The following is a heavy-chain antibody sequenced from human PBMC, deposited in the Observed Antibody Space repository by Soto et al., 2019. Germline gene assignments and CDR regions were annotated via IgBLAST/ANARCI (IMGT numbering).Heavy chain of an antibody. CDR1: GGSFSGYY. V-gene: IGHV4-34*01. Sequence: SETLSLTCAVYGGSFSGYYWSWIRQPPGKGLEWIGEINHSGSTNYNPSLKSRVTISVDTSKNQFSLKLSSVTAADTAVYYCARVKAYYYGSGRIYYYYGMDVWGQGTTVT. CDR2: INHSGST. CDR3: ARVKAYYYGSGRIYYYYGMDV. J-gene: IGHJ6*02. D-gene: IGHD3-10*01.